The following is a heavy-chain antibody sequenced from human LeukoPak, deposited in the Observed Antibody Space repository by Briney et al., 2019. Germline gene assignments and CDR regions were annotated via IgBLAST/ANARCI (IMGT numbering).Heavy chain of an antibody. CDR1: EGTFGSYA. D-gene: IGHD3-3*01. V-gene: IGHV1-69*13. J-gene: IGHJ4*02. Sequence: GASVKVSCTASEGTFGSYAIIWVRQAPGQGHEWMGGIIPIFGTANYAQKFQGRVTISADESTSAAYMELSSLRSEDTAVYYCARDSGFLACQYYFAYWGQGALVTVSS. CDR2: IIPIFGTA. CDR3: ARDSGFLACQYYFAY.